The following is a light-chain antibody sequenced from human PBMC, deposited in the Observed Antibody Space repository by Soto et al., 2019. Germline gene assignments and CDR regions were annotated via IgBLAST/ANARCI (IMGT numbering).Light chain of an antibody. Sequence: EIVLTQSPGTLSLSPGERATLSCRASQSLNARYLAWYQVKPGQAPRLLFYGASSRATGIPDRFIGSGSGADFTLTISSLEPEDFAVYYCQQLTDWPPQWTFGQGTKVDIK. CDR3: QQLTDWPPQWT. J-gene: IGKJ1*01. V-gene: IGKV3D-20*02. CDR2: GAS. CDR1: QSLNARY.